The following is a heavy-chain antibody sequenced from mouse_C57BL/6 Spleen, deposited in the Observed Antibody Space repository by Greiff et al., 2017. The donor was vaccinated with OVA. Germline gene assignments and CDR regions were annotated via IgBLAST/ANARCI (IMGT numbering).Heavy chain of an antibody. CDR2: IYPGDGDT. V-gene: IGHV1-80*01. CDR3: ARWDYDGYYFDY. J-gene: IGHJ2*01. D-gene: IGHD2-4*01. CDR1: GYAFSSYW. Sequence: QVQLQQSGAELVKPGASVKISCKASGYAFSSYWMNWVKQRPGKGLEWIGQIYPGDGDTNYNGKFKGKATLTADKSSSTAYMQLSSLTSEDSAVYFCARWDYDGYYFDYWGQGTTLTVSS.